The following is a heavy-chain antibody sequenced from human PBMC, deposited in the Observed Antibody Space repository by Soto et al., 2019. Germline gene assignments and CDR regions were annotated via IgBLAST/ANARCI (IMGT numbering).Heavy chain of an antibody. D-gene: IGHD6-19*01. CDR1: GFTFSSYA. J-gene: IGHJ4*02. CDR2: ISYDGSNK. Sequence: QVQLVESGGGVVQPGRSLRLSCAASGFTFSSYAMHWVRQAPGKGLEWVAVISYDGSNKYYADSVKGRFTISRDNSKNTLYLQMNSLRAEDTAVYYCASMGIEVAGAYWGQGTLVTVSS. CDR3: ASMGIEVAGAY. V-gene: IGHV3-30-3*01.